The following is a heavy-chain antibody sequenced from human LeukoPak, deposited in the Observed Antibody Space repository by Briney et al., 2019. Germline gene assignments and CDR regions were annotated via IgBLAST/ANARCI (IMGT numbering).Heavy chain of an antibody. CDR1: GGSISSYY. CDR2: IYYSGST. D-gene: IGHD6-19*01. J-gene: IGHJ4*02. Sequence: PSETLSLTCTVSGGSISSYYWSWIRQPPGKGLEWIGYIYYSGSTNYNPSLKSRVTISVDTSKNQFSLKLSSVTAADTAVYYCARAWNSSDWYLGYWGQGTLVTVSS. CDR3: ARAWNSSDWYLGY. V-gene: IGHV4-59*01.